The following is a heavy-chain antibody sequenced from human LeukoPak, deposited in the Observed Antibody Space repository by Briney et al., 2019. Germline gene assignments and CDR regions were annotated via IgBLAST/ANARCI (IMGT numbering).Heavy chain of an antibody. Sequence: PVKVSCKASGGTFSSYAISWVRQAPGQGLEWMGRIIPIFGTANYAQKFQGRVTITTDESTSTAYMELSSLRSEDTAVYYCARRRGSGSYYYDYWGQGTLVTVSS. CDR1: GGTFSSYA. CDR3: ARRRGSGSYYYDY. CDR2: IIPIFGTA. V-gene: IGHV1-69*05. D-gene: IGHD3-10*01. J-gene: IGHJ4*02.